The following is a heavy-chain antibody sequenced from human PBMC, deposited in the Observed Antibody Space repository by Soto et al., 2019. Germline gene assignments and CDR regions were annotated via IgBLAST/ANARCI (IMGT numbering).Heavy chain of an antibody. CDR3: AKDGGTGVYYFDY. CDR1: GFTFSSYA. D-gene: IGHD7-27*01. Sequence: GGSLRLSCAASGFTFSSYAMSWVRQAPGKGLEWVSAISGSGGSTYYADSLKGRFTISRDNSKNTLYLQMNSLRAEDTDVYYCAKDGGTGVYYFDYWGHGTLVTVSS. V-gene: IGHV3-23*01. J-gene: IGHJ4*01. CDR2: ISGSGGST.